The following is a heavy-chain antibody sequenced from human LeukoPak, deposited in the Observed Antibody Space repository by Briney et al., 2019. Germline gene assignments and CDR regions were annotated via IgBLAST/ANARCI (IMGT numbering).Heavy chain of an antibody. CDR1: GASISSYY. CDR3: ARGRVVGASTPYFDY. D-gene: IGHD1-26*01. Sequence: SETLSLTCTVSGASISSYYWSWIRQPPGKGLEWIGYIYYSGSTNYDPSLKSRVTISVDTSKNQLSLRLSSVTAADTAVYYCARGRVVGASTPYFDYWGQGTLVTVSS. CDR2: IYYSGST. J-gene: IGHJ4*02. V-gene: IGHV4-59*01.